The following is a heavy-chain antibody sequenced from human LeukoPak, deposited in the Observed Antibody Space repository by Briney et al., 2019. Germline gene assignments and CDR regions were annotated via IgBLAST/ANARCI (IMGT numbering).Heavy chain of an antibody. Sequence: ASVKVSCKASGYTFTSYDINWVRQATGQGLEWMGWMNPNSGNTGYAQKFQGRVTMTRNTSISTAYMELSSLRSEDTAVYYCARARHCTNGVCYMYYFDYCGQGTLVTVSS. CDR1: GYTFTSYD. CDR2: MNPNSGNT. D-gene: IGHD2-8*01. CDR3: ARARHCTNGVCYMYYFDY. J-gene: IGHJ4*02. V-gene: IGHV1-8*01.